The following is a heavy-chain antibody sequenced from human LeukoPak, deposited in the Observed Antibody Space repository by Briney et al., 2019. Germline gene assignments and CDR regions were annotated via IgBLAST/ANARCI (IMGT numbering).Heavy chain of an antibody. CDR1: GFTFSSYW. CDR3: AREGDSSSWYEDY. V-gene: IGHV3-7*01. Sequence: GGSLRLSCAASGFTFSSYWMSWVRQAPGKGLEWVANIKQDGSEKYYVDSVKGRFTISRDNAKNSLYLQMNSLRAEDTAVYYCAREGDSSSWYEDYWGQGTLVTVSS. D-gene: IGHD6-13*01. J-gene: IGHJ4*02. CDR2: IKQDGSEK.